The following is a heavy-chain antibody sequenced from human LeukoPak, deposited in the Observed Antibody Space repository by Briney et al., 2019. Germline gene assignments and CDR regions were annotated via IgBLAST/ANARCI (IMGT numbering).Heavy chain of an antibody. CDR2: IYYSGST. J-gene: IGHJ3*02. Sequence: SETLPLTRTVSGGSISSYYWSWIRQPPGKGLEWIGYIYYSGSTNYNPSLKSRVTISVDTSKNQFSLKLSSVTAADTAVYYCARPRIAAAHDAFDIWGQGTLVTASS. D-gene: IGHD6-13*01. CDR1: GGSISSYY. V-gene: IGHV4-59*08. CDR3: ARPRIAAAHDAFDI.